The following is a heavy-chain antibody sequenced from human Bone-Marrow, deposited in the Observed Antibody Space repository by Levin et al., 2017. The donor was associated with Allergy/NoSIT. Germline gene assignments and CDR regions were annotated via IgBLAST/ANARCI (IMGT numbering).Heavy chain of an antibody. J-gene: IGHJ6*03. CDR3: ARNIVVVVAATRRCRDYYDYYMDG. Sequence: SETLSLTCTVSGGSISSYYWSWIRQPPGKGLEWIGYIYYSGSTNYNPSLKSRVTISVDTSKNQFSLKLSSVTAADTAVYYCARNIVVVVAATRRCRDYYDYYMDGWGKGTTVTVSS. V-gene: IGHV4-59*01. CDR2: IYYSGST. D-gene: IGHD2-15*01. CDR1: GGSISSYY.